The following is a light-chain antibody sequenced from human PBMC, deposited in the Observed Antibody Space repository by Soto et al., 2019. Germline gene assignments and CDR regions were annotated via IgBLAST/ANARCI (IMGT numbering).Light chain of an antibody. Sequence: EIALTQSPGTLSLSPGEGATLSCRASQGVDSKHLAWYQQKPGQAPRLLIYAASSRATSIPDRCGASGSGTDITLNISRLETEDFAVYYCEQYGSRPCISFGPGTRLEIK. J-gene: IGKJ5*01. CDR3: EQYGSRPCIS. CDR2: AAS. V-gene: IGKV3-20*01. CDR1: QGVDSKH.